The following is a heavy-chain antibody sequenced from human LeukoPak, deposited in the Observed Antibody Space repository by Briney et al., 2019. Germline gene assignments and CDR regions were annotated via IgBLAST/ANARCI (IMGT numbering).Heavy chain of an antibody. CDR1: GFTVSSNY. V-gene: IGHV3-53*01. CDR2: IYSGGST. Sequence: QTGGSLRLSCAASGFTVSSNYMSWVRQAPGKGLEWVSVIYSGGSTYYADSVKGRFTISRDNSKNTLYLQMNSLRAEDTAVYYCARDGRCSGGSCYGNWFDPWGQGTLVTVSS. CDR3: ARDGRCSGGSCYGNWFDP. D-gene: IGHD2-15*01. J-gene: IGHJ5*02.